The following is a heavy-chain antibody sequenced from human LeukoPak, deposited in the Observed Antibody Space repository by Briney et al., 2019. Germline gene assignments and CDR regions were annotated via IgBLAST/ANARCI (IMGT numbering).Heavy chain of an antibody. CDR2: ISYDGGTT. J-gene: IGHJ3*02. CDR1: GFTFSSHA. V-gene: IGHV3-64*01. D-gene: IGHD6-19*01. Sequence: GGSLRLSCAASGFTFSSHAMHWVRHAPGKGLEYVSTISYDGGTTYYENSVKGRFFISRENSKNTLYLQMGSLRAEDMAVYCCVRDTSGHNAFDIWGQGALVSVSS. CDR3: VRDTSGHNAFDI.